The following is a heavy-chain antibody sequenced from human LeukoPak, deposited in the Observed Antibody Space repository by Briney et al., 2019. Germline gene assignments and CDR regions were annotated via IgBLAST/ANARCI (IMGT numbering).Heavy chain of an antibody. D-gene: IGHD5-12*01. J-gene: IGHJ6*02. CDR3: AKDYDIYYYYGMDV. CDR1: GFTFSSYA. CDR2: ISGSGGST. V-gene: IGHV3-23*01. Sequence: GGSLRLSCAASGFTFSSYAMSWVRQAPGKGLEWVSAISGSGGSTYYADSVKGQFTISRDNSKNTLYLQMNSLRAEDTAVYYCAKDYDIYYYYGMDVWGQGTTVTVSS.